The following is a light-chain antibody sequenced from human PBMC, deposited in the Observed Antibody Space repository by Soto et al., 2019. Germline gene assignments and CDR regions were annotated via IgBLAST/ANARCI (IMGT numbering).Light chain of an antibody. CDR1: QDIINY. CDR3: QQNDNLPPT. CDR2: DAS. J-gene: IGKJ2*01. V-gene: IGKV1-33*01. Sequence: DIQMTQSPSSLSASVGDRVTITCQASQDIINYLNWYQQKPGKAPKLLIYDASNLETGVPSRFSGSGSGTDFTFTISSLQPEDIATYYCQQNDNLPPTFGQGTKLEIK.